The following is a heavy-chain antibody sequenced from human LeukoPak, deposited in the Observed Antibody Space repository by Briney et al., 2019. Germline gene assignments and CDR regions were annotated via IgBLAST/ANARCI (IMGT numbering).Heavy chain of an antibody. CDR3: ARDLWTSGSVDY. Sequence: ASVNVSCKASGYTFTSYAMHWVRQAPGQRLEWMGWINAGNGNTKYSQKFQGRVTITRDTSASTAYMELSSLRSEDTAVYYCARDLWTSGSVDYWGQGTLVTVAS. V-gene: IGHV1-3*01. CDR2: INAGNGNT. CDR1: GYTFTSYA. J-gene: IGHJ4*02. D-gene: IGHD3-3*01.